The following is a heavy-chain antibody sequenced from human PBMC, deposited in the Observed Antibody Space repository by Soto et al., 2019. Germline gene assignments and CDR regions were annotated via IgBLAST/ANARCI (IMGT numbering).Heavy chain of an antibody. V-gene: IGHV5-51*01. CDR1: GYKFTNYW. J-gene: IGHJ3*02. CDR3: ARRGYYDPYDAFDI. CDR2: IYPGDSDT. D-gene: IGHD3-22*01. Sequence: GESLQISCKGFGYKFTNYWIGWVRQMTGKGLEWMGIIYPGDSDTRYSPSFQGQATISADKSITTAYLQWSSLEASDTAMYYCARRGYYDPYDAFDIWGQGTMVTVSS.